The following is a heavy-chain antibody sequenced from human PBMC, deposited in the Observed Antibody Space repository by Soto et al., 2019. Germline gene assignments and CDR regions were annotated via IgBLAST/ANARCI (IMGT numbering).Heavy chain of an antibody. D-gene: IGHD3-10*01. J-gene: IGHJ5*02. V-gene: IGHV4-34*01. CDR3: ARAKALLWFGELFPWFDP. CDR2: INHSGST. CDR1: GGSFSGYY. Sequence: PSETLSLTCAVYGGSFSGYYWSWIRQPPGKGLEWIGEINHSGSTNYNPSLKSRVTISIDTSKNQFSPKLSSVTAADTAVYYCARAKALLWFGELFPWFDPWGQGTLVTVSS.